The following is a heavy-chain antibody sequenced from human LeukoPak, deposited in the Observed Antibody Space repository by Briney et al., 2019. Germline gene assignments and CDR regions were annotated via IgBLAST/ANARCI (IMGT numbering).Heavy chain of an antibody. Sequence: GGSLRLSCAASGFTVSSSSMNWVRLGPGKGLEWVSVISSDGNTYYADSVKGRFTISRDNSRNALSLQMHGLRADDTAVYYCARGQEQFSSPWQWGPRRKNFYYYGMDVWGQGTTVTVSS. CDR2: ISSDGNT. V-gene: IGHV3-66*01. CDR1: GFTVSSSS. D-gene: IGHD6-19*01. J-gene: IGHJ6*02. CDR3: ARGQEQFSSPWQWGPRRKNFYYYGMDV.